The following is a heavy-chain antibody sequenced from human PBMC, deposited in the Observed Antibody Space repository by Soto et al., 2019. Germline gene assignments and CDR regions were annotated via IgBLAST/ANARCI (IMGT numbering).Heavy chain of an antibody. CDR3: ARSTRPRSGSYLYYFDF. V-gene: IGHV4-59*01. CDR2: IHYSGST. CDR1: GGSISGYY. J-gene: IGHJ4*02. D-gene: IGHD1-26*01. Sequence: SETLFLTCTVSGGSISGYYWSWIRQPPGKGLEWIGFIHYSGSTTYNPSLKSRVTISVDMSKKHFSLKVRSVTAADTAVYYCARSTRPRSGSYLYYFDFWGQGTLVTVSS.